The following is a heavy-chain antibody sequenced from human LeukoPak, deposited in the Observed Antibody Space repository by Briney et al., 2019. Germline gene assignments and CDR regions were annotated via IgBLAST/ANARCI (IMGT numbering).Heavy chain of an antibody. D-gene: IGHD3-10*01. CDR2: IYYSGST. CDR1: GGSISSYY. CDR3: ARGVLLWFGDHARVWFDP. V-gene: IGHV4-59*01. Sequence: PSETLSLTCTVSGGSISSYYWSWIRQPPGKGLEWIRYIYYSGSTNYNPSLKSRVTISVDTSKNQFSLKLSSVTAADTAVYYCARGVLLWFGDHARVWFDPWGQGTLVTVSS. J-gene: IGHJ5*02.